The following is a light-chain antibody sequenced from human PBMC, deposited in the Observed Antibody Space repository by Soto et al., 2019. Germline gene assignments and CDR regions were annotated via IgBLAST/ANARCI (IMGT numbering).Light chain of an antibody. CDR1: QSVSRSY. V-gene: IGKV3-20*01. J-gene: IGKJ1*01. CDR2: GAS. Sequence: DIVLTQSPGTLSLSPGERATLSCRASQSVSRSYLAWYQQKPGQAPRLLIYGASSRATGIPDRFSGSGSGTDFTLAISRLEPEDFAVYYCQQYATSLWTFGLRTKVEI. CDR3: QQYATSLWT.